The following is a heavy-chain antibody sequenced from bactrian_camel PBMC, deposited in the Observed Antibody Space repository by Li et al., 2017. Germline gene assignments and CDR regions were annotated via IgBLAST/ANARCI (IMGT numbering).Heavy chain of an antibody. J-gene: IGHJ4*01. Sequence: HVQLVESGGGSVQAGGSLRLSCAASGYTYNRNCMAWFRQAPGKEREGVARIYTGSGNTYYADSVKGRFTISQDTAKNSVYLQMNSLKSEDTAVYFCVPLIVPRCNYWSQGTQVTVS. CDR1: GYTYNRNC. CDR3: VPLIVPRCNY. D-gene: IGHD3*01. V-gene: IGHV3S1*01. CDR2: IYTGSGNT.